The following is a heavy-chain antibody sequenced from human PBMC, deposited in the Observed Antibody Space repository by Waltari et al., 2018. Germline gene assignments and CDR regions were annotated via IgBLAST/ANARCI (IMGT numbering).Heavy chain of an antibody. CDR3: AREPIVGATAFWYFDL. J-gene: IGHJ2*01. D-gene: IGHD1-26*01. Sequence: QVQLQESGPGLVKPSETLSLTCTVSGYSISSGYYWGWIRQPPGKGLEWIGSIYHSGSTYHNPSLKSRVTISVDTSKNQFSLKLSSVTAADTAVYYCAREPIVGATAFWYFDLWGRGTLVTVSS. CDR1: GYSISSGYY. CDR2: IYHSGST. V-gene: IGHV4-38-2*02.